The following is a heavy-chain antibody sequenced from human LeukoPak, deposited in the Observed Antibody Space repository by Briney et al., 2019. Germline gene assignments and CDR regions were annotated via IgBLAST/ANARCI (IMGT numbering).Heavy chain of an antibody. CDR3: ARGTTVTGNWFDP. D-gene: IGHD4-17*01. Sequence: GGSLRLSCAASGFTFSSYAMHWVRQAPGKGLEWVAVISYDGSNKYYADSVKGRFTISRDNSKNTLYLQMNSLRAEDTAAYYCARGTTVTGNWFDPWGQGTLVTVSS. CDR2: ISYDGSNK. J-gene: IGHJ5*02. V-gene: IGHV3-30-3*01. CDR1: GFTFSSYA.